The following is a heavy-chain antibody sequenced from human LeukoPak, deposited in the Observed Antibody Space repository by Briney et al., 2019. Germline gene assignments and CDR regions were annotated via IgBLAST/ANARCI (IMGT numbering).Heavy chain of an antibody. D-gene: IGHD3-10*01. V-gene: IGHV3-30-3*01. CDR1: GFTFSSYA. Sequence: PGGSLRLSCAASGFTFSSYAMHWVRQAPGKGLEWVAVISYDGSNKYYADSVKGRFTISRDNSKNTLYLQMNSLRAEDTAVYYCAGGSFGEATFDYWGQGTLVTVSS. CDR2: ISYDGSNK. J-gene: IGHJ4*02. CDR3: AGGSFGEATFDY.